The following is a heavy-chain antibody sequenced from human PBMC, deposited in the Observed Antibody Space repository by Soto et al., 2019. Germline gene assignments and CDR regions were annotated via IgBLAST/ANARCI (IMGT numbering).Heavy chain of an antibody. V-gene: IGHV1-69*01. CDR3: ARGGSGYTWFNEF. J-gene: IGHJ4*02. Sequence: QEQLVQSGAEVKKPGSSVKVSCKASGGLFSSYPISWVRQVPGQGLEWRGGIIPVFQTAYYTQRFQGRVTITADESTNTAYMELSSMRSADTAIYYCARGGSGYTWFNEFWGQGTLVTVSS. CDR2: IIPVFQTA. D-gene: IGHD3-22*01. CDR1: GGLFSSYP.